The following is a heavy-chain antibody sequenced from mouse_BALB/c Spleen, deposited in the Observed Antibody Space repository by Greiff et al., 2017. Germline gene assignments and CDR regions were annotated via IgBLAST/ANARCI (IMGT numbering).Heavy chain of an antibody. V-gene: IGHV5-17*02. J-gene: IGHJ4*01. Sequence: EVKLVESGGGLVQPGGSRKLSCAASGFTFSSFGMHWVRQAPEKGLEWVAYISSGSSTSYYADTVKGRFTISRDNPKNTQFLQMTSLRSEDAAVYYCAGCGSAYAMDYWGQGTTVTVSS. CDR2: ISSGSSTS. D-gene: IGHD1-1*01. CDR1: GFTFSSFG. CDR3: AGCGSAYAMDY.